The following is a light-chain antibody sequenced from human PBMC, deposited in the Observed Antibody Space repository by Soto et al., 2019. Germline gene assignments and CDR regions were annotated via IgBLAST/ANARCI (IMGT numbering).Light chain of an antibody. CDR2: YDS. V-gene: IGLV3-21*04. CDR1: NIGSKS. CDR3: QVWDSSSDHPHWV. Sequence: SYELTQPPSVSVAPGKTARITCGGNNIGSKSVHWYQQKPGQAPVLVIYYDSDRPSGIPERFSGSNSGNTATLTISWVEAGDEADYYCQVWDSSSDHPHWVFGGGTKLTVL. J-gene: IGLJ3*02.